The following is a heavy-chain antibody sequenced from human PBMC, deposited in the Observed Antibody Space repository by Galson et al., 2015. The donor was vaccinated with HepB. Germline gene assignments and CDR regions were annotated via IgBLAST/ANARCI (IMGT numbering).Heavy chain of an antibody. CDR3: VKGRYCSGGSCYSPRKSFETFDY. J-gene: IGHJ4*02. CDR2: ISSNGGST. CDR1: GFTFSSYA. Sequence: SLRLSCAASGFTFSSYAMHWVRQAPGKGLEYVSAISSNGGSTYYADSVKGRFTISRDNSKNTLYLQMSSLRAEDTAVYYCVKGRYCSGGSCYSPRKSFETFDYWGQGTLVTVSS. V-gene: IGHV3-64D*06. D-gene: IGHD2-15*01.